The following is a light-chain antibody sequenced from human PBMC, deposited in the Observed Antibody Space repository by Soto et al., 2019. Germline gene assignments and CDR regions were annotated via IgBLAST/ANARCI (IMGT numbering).Light chain of an antibody. CDR1: QSISSW. CDR2: KAS. V-gene: IGKV1-5*03. CDR3: QQYNSYSSWT. J-gene: IGKJ1*01. Sequence: DIQMTQSPSTLSASVGDRVTITCRASQSISSWLAWYQQKPGKAPKLLIYKASSLESGVPSRFSGSGSGTEFTLTISSLQPDDFATYYCQQYNSYSSWTFGQGTKVVIK.